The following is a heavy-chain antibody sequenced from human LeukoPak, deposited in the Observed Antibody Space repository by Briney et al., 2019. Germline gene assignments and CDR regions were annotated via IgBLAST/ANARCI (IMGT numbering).Heavy chain of an antibody. V-gene: IGHV3-23*01. CDR3: AKDPEHGYYFDY. CDR2: ISGSGGST. Sequence: GGSLRLSCAASGFTFSSYAMSWVRQAPGKGLEWVSAISGSGGSTYYADSVKGRFTISRDNSKNTLYLQVNSLRAEDTAVYYCAKDPEHGYYFDYRGQGTLVTVSS. D-gene: IGHD1/OR15-1a*01. J-gene: IGHJ4*02. CDR1: GFTFSSYA.